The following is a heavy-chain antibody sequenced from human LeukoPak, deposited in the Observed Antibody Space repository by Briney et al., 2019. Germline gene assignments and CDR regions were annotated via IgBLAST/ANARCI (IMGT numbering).Heavy chain of an antibody. CDR1: GFTFDDCG. D-gene: IGHD4-17*01. CDR2: ISSSVTTI. V-gene: IGHV3-48*03. CDR3: AGSTVTTLKLEH. Sequence: GGSLRLSCAASGFTFDDCGMSWVRQAPGKGLEWVSYISSSVTTIYYADSVKGRFTISRDNAKNLLYLQMNSLRAEDTAVYYCAGSTVTTLKLEHWGQGTLVTVSS. J-gene: IGHJ1*01.